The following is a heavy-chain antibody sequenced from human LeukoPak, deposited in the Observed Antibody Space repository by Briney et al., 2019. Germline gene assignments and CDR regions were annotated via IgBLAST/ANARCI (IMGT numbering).Heavy chain of an antibody. CDR3: ARVEGPGIAGN. D-gene: IGHD6-13*01. CDR1: GFTFTNYW. J-gene: IGHJ4*02. V-gene: IGHV3-7*01. CDR2: IKQDGSEK. Sequence: GGSLRLSCAASGFTFTNYWMSWVRQAPEKGLEWVANIKQDGSEKYYVDSVKGRFTISRDNAKNSLYLQMNSLRAEDTAVYYCARVEGPGIAGNWGQGTLVTVSS.